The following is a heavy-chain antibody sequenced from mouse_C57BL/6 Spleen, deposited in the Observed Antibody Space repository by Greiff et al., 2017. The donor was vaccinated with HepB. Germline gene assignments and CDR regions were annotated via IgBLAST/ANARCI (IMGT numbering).Heavy chain of an antibody. Sequence: QVQLQQSGAELVKPGASVKISCKASGYAFSSYWMNWVKQRPGKGLEWIGQIYPGDGDTNYNGKFKGKATLTADKSSSTAYMQLSSLTSEDSAVYFCARSLITTVPAWFAYWGQGTLVTVSA. CDR2: IYPGDGDT. J-gene: IGHJ3*01. D-gene: IGHD1-1*01. CDR1: GYAFSSYW. V-gene: IGHV1-80*01. CDR3: ARSLITTVPAWFAY.